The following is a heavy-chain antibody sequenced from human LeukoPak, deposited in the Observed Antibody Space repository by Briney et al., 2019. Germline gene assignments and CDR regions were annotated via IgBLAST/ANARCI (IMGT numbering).Heavy chain of an antibody. CDR2: ISHSGST. CDR1: GGSISSGDYS. D-gene: IGHD3-3*01. CDR3: ARARRYYDFWSGYSAGPDY. Sequence: SETLSLTCTVSGGSISSGDYSWSWIRQPPGKGLEYIGYISHSGSTYSSPSLRSRVTISVDRSKNQFSLKLSSVTAADTAVYYCARARRYYDFWSGYSAGPDYWGQGTLVTVSS. J-gene: IGHJ4*02. V-gene: IGHV4-30-2*01.